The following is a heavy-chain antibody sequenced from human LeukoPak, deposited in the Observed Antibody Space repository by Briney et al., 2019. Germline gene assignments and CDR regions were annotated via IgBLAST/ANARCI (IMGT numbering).Heavy chain of an antibody. CDR3: ANYDYGSGRLDAFDI. V-gene: IGHV1-2*06. CDR2: INPNSGGT. D-gene: IGHD3-10*01. CDR1: GYTFTGYY. J-gene: IGHJ3*02. Sequence: GKASCKPSGYTFTGYYMHWGRQAPGQRVKWRGRINPNSGGTNYAQKFQGRVTMTRDTSISTAYMELSRLRSDDTAVYYCANYDYGSGRLDAFDIWGQGTMVTVSS.